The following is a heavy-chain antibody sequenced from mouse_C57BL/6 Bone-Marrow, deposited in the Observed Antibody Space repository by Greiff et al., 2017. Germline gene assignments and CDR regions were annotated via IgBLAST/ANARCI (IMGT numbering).Heavy chain of an antibody. V-gene: IGHV1-69*01. D-gene: IGHD1-1*01. CDR3: ARDPRSTTVVAKCWYFDV. CDR2: IDPSDSYT. CDR1: GYTFTSYW. J-gene: IGHJ1*03. Sequence: QVQLQQPGAELVMPGASVKLSCKASGYTFTSYWMHWVKQRPGQGLEWIGEIDPSDSYTNYNQKFKGKSTLTVDKSSSTAYMQLSSLTSEDSAVYYCARDPRSTTVVAKCWYFDVWGTGTTVTVSS.